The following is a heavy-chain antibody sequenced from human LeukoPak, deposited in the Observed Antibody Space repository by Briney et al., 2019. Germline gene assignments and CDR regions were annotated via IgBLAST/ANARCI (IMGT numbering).Heavy chain of an antibody. CDR3: AKDRYISAVAGRPYYFDY. CDR1: GFSFSSYA. Sequence: GGSLRLSCATSGFSFSSYAMSWVRQAPGKGLEWVSAISGSGGSTYYADSVKGRFTISRDNSKNTLYLQMNSLRAEDTAVYYCAKDRYISAVAGRPYYFDYWGQGTLVTVSS. D-gene: IGHD6-19*01. J-gene: IGHJ4*02. V-gene: IGHV3-23*01. CDR2: ISGSGGST.